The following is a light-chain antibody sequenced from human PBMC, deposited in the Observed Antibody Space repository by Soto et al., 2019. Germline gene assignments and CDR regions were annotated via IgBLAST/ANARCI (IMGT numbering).Light chain of an antibody. Sequence: EIVLTQSPDTLSLSPGERATLSCRARRTISSGYVAWYQHKPGQAPRLLIYDASNRATGIPARFSGSGSGTDFTLTISSLEPEDFAVYYCQQRCNWPPVTFGGGTKVDIK. CDR1: RTISSGY. CDR3: QQRCNWPPVT. CDR2: DAS. V-gene: IGKV3-11*01. J-gene: IGKJ4*01.